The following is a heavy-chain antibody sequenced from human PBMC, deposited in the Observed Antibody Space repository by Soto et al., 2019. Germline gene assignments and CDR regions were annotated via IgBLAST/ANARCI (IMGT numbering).Heavy chain of an antibody. D-gene: IGHD4-17*01. J-gene: IGHJ4*02. CDR3: ARALYGGNSGENYYFDY. Sequence: QVQLVQSGAEVKKPGSSVKVSCKASGGTFSSYAISWVRQAPGQGLEWMGGIIPIFGTANYAQKFQGRVTITADESTSTAYMELSSLRSEDMAVYYCARALYGGNSGENYYFDYWGQGTLVTVSS. V-gene: IGHV1-69*01. CDR1: GGTFSSYA. CDR2: IIPIFGTA.